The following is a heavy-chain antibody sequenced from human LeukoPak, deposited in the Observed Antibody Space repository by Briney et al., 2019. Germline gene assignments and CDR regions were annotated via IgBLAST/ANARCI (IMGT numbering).Heavy chain of an antibody. D-gene: IGHD3-22*01. CDR3: ARRDFDSSGYLSFYFDY. V-gene: IGHV4-39*01. J-gene: IGHJ4*02. CDR2: IYYSGST. CDR1: GGSISSSSYY. Sequence: SETLSLTCTVSGGSISSSSYYWGWIRQPPGKGLEWIGSIYYSGSTYYNPSLKSRVTISVDTSKNQFSLKLSSVTAADSAVYYCARRDFDSSGYLSFYFDYWGQGTLVTVSS.